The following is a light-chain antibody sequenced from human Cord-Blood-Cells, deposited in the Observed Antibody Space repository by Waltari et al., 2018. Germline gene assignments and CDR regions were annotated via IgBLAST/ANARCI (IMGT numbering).Light chain of an antibody. CDR1: SSAVGGYNY. V-gene: IGLV2-14*01. CDR2: DVS. CDR3: SSYTSSSTRV. Sequence: QSALTQPASVSGSPGQSITISCTGTSSAVGGYNYVSWYKQHPGTAPKLMIYDVSNRPSGVSNRFAGSKAGNTASLTISGLQAEDEADYYCSSYTSSSTRVFGGGTKLTVL. J-gene: IGLJ3*02.